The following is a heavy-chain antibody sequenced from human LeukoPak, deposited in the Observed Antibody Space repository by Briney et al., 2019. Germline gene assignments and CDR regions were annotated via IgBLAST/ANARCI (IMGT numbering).Heavy chain of an antibody. CDR1: GFTFSSYG. J-gene: IGHJ4*02. CDR2: ISYDGSNK. D-gene: IGHD3-9*01. Sequence: GGSLRLSCAASGFTFSSYGMHWVRQAPGKGLEWVAVISYDGSNKYYADSVKGRFTISRDNSKNTLYLQMNSLRAEDTAVYYCARASYYDILTGHGDYWGQGTLVTVSS. CDR3: ARASYYDILTGHGDY. V-gene: IGHV3-30*03.